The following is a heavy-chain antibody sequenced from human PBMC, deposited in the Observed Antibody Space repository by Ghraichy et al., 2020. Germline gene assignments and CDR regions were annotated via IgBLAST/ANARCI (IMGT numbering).Heavy chain of an antibody. CDR3: ATPYYYDSSGYYAPGYYYGMDV. J-gene: IGHJ6*02. D-gene: IGHD3-22*01. Sequence: GESLNISCAASGFTFSSYSMNWVRQAPGKGLEWVSSISSSSSYIYYADSVKGRFTISRDNAKNSLYLQMNSLRAEDTAVYYCATPYYYDSSGYYAPGYYYGMDVWGQGTTVTVSS. V-gene: IGHV3-21*01. CDR2: ISSSSSYI. CDR1: GFTFSSYS.